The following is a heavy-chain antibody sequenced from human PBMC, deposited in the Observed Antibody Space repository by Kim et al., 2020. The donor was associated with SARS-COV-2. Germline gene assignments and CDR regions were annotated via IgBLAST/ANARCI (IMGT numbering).Heavy chain of an antibody. Sequence: ASVKVSCKASGYTFSRYTIAWVRQAPGQGLEWLGWISPENGNTKYVEKFQDRLSMATDTSTTTAHMELRSLKSDDTAVYYCARVGEGGYYGPGRFYLYYF. J-gene: IGHJ4*01. D-gene: IGHD3-10*01. CDR2: ISPENGNT. CDR3: ARVGEGGYYGPGRFYLYYF. CDR1: GYTFSRYT. V-gene: IGHV1-18*01.